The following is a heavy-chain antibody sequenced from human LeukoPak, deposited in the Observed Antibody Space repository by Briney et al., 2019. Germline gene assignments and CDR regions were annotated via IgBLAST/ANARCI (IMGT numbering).Heavy chain of an antibody. CDR2: FYISGST. CDR1: GGSISSYY. J-gene: IGHJ4*02. V-gene: IGHV4-4*07. Sequence: SETLSLTCTVSGGSISSYYWSWIRQPAGKGLEWIGRFYISGSTNYNPSLKNRDTISVDTSKNQFSLNLTSVTAADTAVYYCARHFSGAAAPLPFDYWGQGTLVTVSS. D-gene: IGHD6-13*01. CDR3: ARHFSGAAAPLPFDY.